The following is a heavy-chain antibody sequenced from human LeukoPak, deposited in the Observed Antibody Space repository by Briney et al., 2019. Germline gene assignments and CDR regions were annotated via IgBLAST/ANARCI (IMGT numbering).Heavy chain of an antibody. CDR1: GGSFSGYY. Sequence: SETLSLTCAVYGGSFSGYYWSWIRQPPGKGLEWSGETNHSGSTNYNPSLKSRVTISVDTSKNQYSLKLSSVTAADTAVYYCARGHPLGYCSSTSCWTFDPWGQGTLVTVSS. D-gene: IGHD2-2*01. CDR3: ARGHPLGYCSSTSCWTFDP. CDR2: TNHSGST. V-gene: IGHV4-34*01. J-gene: IGHJ5*02.